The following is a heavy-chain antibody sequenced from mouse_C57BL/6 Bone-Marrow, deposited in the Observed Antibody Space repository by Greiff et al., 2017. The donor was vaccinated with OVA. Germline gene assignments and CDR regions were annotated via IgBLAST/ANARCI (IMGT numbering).Heavy chain of an antibody. D-gene: IGHD1-1*01. CDR3: ARGVSTD. J-gene: IGHJ4*01. V-gene: IGHV5-4*03. CDR2: ISDGGSYT. Sequence: EVKLVESGGGLVKPGGSLKLSCAASGFTFSSYAMSWVRQTPEKRLEWVATISDGGSYTYYPDNVKGRFTISRDNAKNNLYLQMSHLKSEDTAMYYGARGVSTDGGQGTSVTVSS. CDR1: GFTFSSYA.